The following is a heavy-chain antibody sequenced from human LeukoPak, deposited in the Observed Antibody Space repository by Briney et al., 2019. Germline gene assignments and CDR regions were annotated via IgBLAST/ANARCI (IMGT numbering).Heavy chain of an antibody. CDR3: ARAKNGIQLWTFDY. V-gene: IGHV3-30*03. J-gene: IGHJ4*02. D-gene: IGHD3-10*01. Sequence: GGSLRLSCAASEFTLSNYGMHWVRQAPGKGLEWVAVISHDGSNKYYAGSVQGRFTISRDNSMNTLFLQMDSLRAEDTAVYYCARAKNGIQLWTFDYWGQGTLVTVSS. CDR1: EFTLSNYG. CDR2: ISHDGSNK.